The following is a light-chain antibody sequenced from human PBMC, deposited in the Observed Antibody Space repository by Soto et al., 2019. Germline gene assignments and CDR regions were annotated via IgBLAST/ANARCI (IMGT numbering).Light chain of an antibody. CDR1: SNDVGVYNY. CDR3: SSYTSSSTLYAV. Sequence: QSALTQPASVSGSPGPSITISCTGNSNDVGVYNYVSWYQQHPGKAPKLMIYDVSNRPSGVSNRFSGSKSGNTASLTISGLQAEDEADYYCSSYTSSSTLYAVFGGGTKVTVL. J-gene: IGLJ2*01. V-gene: IGLV2-14*01. CDR2: DVS.